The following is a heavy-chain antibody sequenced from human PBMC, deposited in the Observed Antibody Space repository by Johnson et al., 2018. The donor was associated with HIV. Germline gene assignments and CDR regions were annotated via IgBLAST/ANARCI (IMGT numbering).Heavy chain of an antibody. D-gene: IGHD3-10*01. V-gene: IGHV3-11*04. Sequence: QVQLVESGGGLIQPGGSLRLSCAASGFTVSSNYMSWIRQAPGKGLDWVSYISSSGSTIYYADSVKGRFTISRDNSKSTLYLQMNSLRPEDTAVYYCAREGFWGSGSYYNPDAFDIWGQGTMVTVSS. CDR1: GFTVSSNY. CDR3: AREGFWGSGSYYNPDAFDI. J-gene: IGHJ3*02. CDR2: ISSSGSTI.